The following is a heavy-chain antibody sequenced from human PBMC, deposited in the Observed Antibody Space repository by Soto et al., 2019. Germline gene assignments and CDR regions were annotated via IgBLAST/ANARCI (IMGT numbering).Heavy chain of an antibody. CDR1: GASISSSGYY. V-gene: IGHV4-39*01. Sequence: QLQLQESGPGLVRPSETLSLTCTVSGASISSSGYYWAWMRQPPGKGPEWIGSSHYTGSTTYNPALETRVAISVDTSKNQFSLRLTSLTAADTAVYHCARQIFCSSTSCVGKPRRWFDPWGQGTQVTVSS. CDR3: ARQIFCSSTSCVGKPRRWFDP. CDR2: SHYTGST. J-gene: IGHJ5*02. D-gene: IGHD2-2*01.